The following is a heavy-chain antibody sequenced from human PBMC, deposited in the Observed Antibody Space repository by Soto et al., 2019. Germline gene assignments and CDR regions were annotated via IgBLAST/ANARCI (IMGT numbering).Heavy chain of an antibody. CDR2: FILIFVTA. CDR1: GGTFSSYA. V-gene: IGHV1-69*13. J-gene: IGHJ5*02. Sequence: SVKVSCKASGGTFSSYAISWVRQAPGQGIEWLVGFILIFVTANYAQNFQVRFTIPADESTSTAYLELSSLRFEDTAVYYCARVCDSSRCWFAPWGKGTLVTVSS. D-gene: IGHD6-13*01. CDR3: ARVCDSSRCWFAP.